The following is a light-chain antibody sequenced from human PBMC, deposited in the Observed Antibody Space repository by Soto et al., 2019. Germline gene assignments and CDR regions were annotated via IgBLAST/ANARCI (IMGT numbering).Light chain of an antibody. CDR1: SSDVGGYNY. CDR3: CSYAGSYNLV. CDR2: YVS. V-gene: IGLV2-11*01. Sequence: QSALTQPRSVSGSPGQSVTISCTGTSSDVGGYNYVSWYQQHPGKAPKLMIYYVSKRPSGVPDRFSGSKSGNTASLTISGLQAEDEADYYCCSYAGSYNLVFGGGTKLTVL. J-gene: IGLJ2*01.